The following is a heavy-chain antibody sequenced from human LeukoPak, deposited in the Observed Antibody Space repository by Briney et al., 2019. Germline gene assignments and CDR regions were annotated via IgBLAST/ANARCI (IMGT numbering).Heavy chain of an antibody. CDR3: AKGGGSLEGYYYYGMDV. D-gene: IGHD3-3*01. J-gene: IGHJ6*02. CDR2: ISYDGSNK. Sequence: GGSLRLSCAASGFTFSSYGMHWVRQAPGKGLEWVAVISYDGSNKYYADSVKGRFTISRDNSKNTLYLQMNSLRAEDTAVYYCAKGGGSLEGYYYYGMDVWGQGTTVTVSS. V-gene: IGHV3-30*18. CDR1: GFTFSSYG.